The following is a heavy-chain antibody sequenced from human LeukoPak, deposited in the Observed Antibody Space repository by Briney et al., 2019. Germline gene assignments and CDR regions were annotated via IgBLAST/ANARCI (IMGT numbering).Heavy chain of an antibody. CDR2: IIPIFGTA. CDR3: ARAYCSGGSCYSDWFDP. CDR1: GGTFSSYA. D-gene: IGHD2-15*01. J-gene: IGHJ5*02. V-gene: IGHV1-69*13. Sequence: SVKVSCKASGGTFSSYAISWVRQAPGQGLEWMGGIIPIFGTANYAQKFQGRVTITADESTSTAYMELSSLRSEDTAVYYCARAYCSGGSCYSDWFDPWGQGTLVTVSS.